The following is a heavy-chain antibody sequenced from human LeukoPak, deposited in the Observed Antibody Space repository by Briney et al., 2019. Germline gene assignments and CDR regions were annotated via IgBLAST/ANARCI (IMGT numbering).Heavy chain of an antibody. CDR3: ARDLTGDSSGCFDY. CDR2: IIPILGIA. Sequence: GASVKVSCKASGGTFISYAISWVRQAPGQGLEWMGRIIPILGIANYAQKFQGRVTITADKSTSTAYMELSSLRSEDTAVYYCARDLTGDSSGCFDYWGQGTLVTVSS. V-gene: IGHV1-69*04. J-gene: IGHJ4*02. CDR1: GGTFISYA. D-gene: IGHD6-19*01.